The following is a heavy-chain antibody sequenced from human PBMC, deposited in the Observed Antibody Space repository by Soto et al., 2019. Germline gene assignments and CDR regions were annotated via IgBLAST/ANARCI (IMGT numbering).Heavy chain of an antibody. Sequence: PGESLKISCQGSGYSFTSYWIGWVRQMPGKGLEWMGRIDPSDSYTNYSPSFQGHVTISADKSISTAYLQWSSLKASDTAMYYCARRLAFVVVPAADAFDIWGQGTMVTVSS. CDR3: ARRLAFVVVPAADAFDI. V-gene: IGHV5-10-1*01. J-gene: IGHJ3*02. CDR1: GYSFTSYW. CDR2: IDPSDSYT. D-gene: IGHD2-2*01.